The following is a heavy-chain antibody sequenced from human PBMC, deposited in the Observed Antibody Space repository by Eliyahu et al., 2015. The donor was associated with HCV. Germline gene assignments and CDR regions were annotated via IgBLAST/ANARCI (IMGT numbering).Heavy chain of an antibody. D-gene: IGHD2-2*01. V-gene: IGHV3-23*01. CDR3: AKGGPSYCSSSGCPIDY. CDR1: GFTXXXYA. J-gene: IGHJ4*02. Sequence: EVQLLESGGGLIQPGASLRLSCAAXGFTXXXYALSWVRQAPGKGLEWVSTISGSGDSTFYADSVEGRFTISRDNSRNILYLQMHSLKVDDTAAYICAKGGPSYCSSSGCPIDYWGQGTLVTVSS. CDR2: ISGSGDST.